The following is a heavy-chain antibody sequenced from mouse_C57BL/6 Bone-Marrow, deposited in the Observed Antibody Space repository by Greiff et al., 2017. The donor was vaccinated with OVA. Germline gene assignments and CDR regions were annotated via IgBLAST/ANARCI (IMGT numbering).Heavy chain of an antibody. J-gene: IGHJ3*01. CDR3: AREYMITTEAWFAY. CDR2: ISNGGGST. D-gene: IGHD2-4*01. CDR1: GFTFSDYY. V-gene: IGHV5-12*01. Sequence: EVKLMESGGGLVQPGGSLKLSCAASGFTFSDYYMYWVRQTPEKRLEWVAYISNGGGSTYYPDTVKGRFTISRDNAKNTLYLQMSRLKSEDTAMYYCAREYMITTEAWFAYWGQGTLVTVSA.